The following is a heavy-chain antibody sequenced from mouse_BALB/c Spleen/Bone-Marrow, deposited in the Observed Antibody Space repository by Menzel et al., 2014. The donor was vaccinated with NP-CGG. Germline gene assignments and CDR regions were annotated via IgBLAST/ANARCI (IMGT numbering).Heavy chain of an antibody. J-gene: IGHJ4*01. CDR2: ISSGGTYT. CDR1: GFTFSSYA. V-gene: IGHV5-9-3*01. CDR3: SRLEGYAMDY. Sequence: DVKLVESGGGLVKPGGSLKLSCAASGFTFSSYAMSWVRQTPEKRLEWVATISSGGTYTYSPDSVKGRFTISRDNAKDTLNLQMSSLRSEDTAMYYCSRLEGYAMDYWGQGTSVTVSS.